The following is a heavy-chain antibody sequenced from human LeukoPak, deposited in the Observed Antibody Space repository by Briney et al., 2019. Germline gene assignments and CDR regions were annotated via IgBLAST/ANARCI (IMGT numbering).Heavy chain of an antibody. J-gene: IGHJ4*02. CDR1: GDSIGSYY. CDR2: ITHSGGT. V-gene: IGHV4-34*01. CDR3: ARRQLDRRYCSGTSCRTFDY. Sequence: SETLSLTCTVSGDSIGSYYWSWIRQPPGKGLEWIGEITHSGGTNYNSSLKSRVTISVDTAKNQFSLKLSSVTAADAAVYYCARRQLDRRYCSGTSCRTFDYWGQGTLVTVSS. D-gene: IGHD2-2*01.